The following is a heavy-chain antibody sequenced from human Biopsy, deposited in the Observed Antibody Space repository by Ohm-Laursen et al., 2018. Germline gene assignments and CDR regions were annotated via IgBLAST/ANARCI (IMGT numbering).Heavy chain of an antibody. Sequence: GTLSLTWPVFGKTFSDYQWSWIRQPPGKGLGWIGQINQAGTTNYNPSLKSRVSISADASKYEFSLRLTSVTAADTAVYLCGNEVHGRDYWGLGAQVTVSS. D-gene: IGHD2-15*01. V-gene: IGHV4-34*08. CDR1: GKTFSDYQ. J-gene: IGHJ4*02. CDR2: INQAGTT. CDR3: GNEVHGRDY.